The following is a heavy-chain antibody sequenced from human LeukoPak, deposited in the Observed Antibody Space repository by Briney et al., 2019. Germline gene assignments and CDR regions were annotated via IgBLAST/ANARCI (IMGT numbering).Heavy chain of an antibody. D-gene: IGHD6-13*01. CDR1: GASISSRSYY. J-gene: IGHJ4*02. CDR2: ISGSGGST. V-gene: IGHV3-23*01. CDR3: AKWIGIADDY. Sequence: PSETLSLTCTVSGASISSRSYYWGWIRQAPGKGLEWVSAISGSGGSTYYADSVKGRFTISRDNSKNTLYLQMNSLRAEDTAVYYCAKWIGIADDYWGQGTLVTVSS.